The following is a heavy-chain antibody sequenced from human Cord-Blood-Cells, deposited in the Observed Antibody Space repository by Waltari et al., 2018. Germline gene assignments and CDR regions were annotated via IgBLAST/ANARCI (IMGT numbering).Heavy chain of an antibody. Sequence: EVQLVASGGGLVQPGRSLRLSCAASGFTFDDYAMHWVSQAPGKGLEWVSGISWNSGSIGYADSVKGRFTISRDNAKNSLYLQMNSLRAEDTALYYCAKTGGQLDDAFDIWGQGTMVTVSS. V-gene: IGHV3-9*01. CDR2: ISWNSGSI. CDR3: AKTGGQLDDAFDI. CDR1: GFTFDDYA. J-gene: IGHJ3*02. D-gene: IGHD6-6*01.